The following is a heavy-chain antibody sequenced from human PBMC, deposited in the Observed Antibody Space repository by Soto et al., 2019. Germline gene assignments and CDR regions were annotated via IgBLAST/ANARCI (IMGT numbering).Heavy chain of an antibody. CDR2: IYYSGST. Sequence: SGTLSLTXTVAGGAISSISCYCGLIRQPPGKGLEWIGSIYYSGSTYYNPSLKSRVTISVDTSKNQFSLKLSSVTAADTAVYYCARQPGYSSSWDYYYYYGMDVWGQGTTVTVSS. CDR3: ARQPGYSSSWDYYYYYGMDV. V-gene: IGHV4-39*01. J-gene: IGHJ6*02. D-gene: IGHD6-13*01. CDR1: GGAISSISCY.